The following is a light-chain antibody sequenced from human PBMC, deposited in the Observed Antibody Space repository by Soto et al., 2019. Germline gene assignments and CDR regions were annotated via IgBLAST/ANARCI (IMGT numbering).Light chain of an antibody. CDR3: QQHSNWPLT. CDR1: QSVCTN. Sequence: EIVLTQSPATLSLSPGERVTLSCRASQSVCTNFAWYQQKPGQAPGLLIYEASTRATGIPARFSGSGSGTDSTLTISSLEPEDFAVYYCQQHSNWPLTFGGGTKVEI. J-gene: IGKJ4*01. CDR2: EAS. V-gene: IGKV3-11*01.